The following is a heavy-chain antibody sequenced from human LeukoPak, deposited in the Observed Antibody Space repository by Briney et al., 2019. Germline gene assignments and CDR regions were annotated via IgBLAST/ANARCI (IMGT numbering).Heavy chain of an antibody. V-gene: IGHV4-59*01. CDR3: ARSRSSGPFDY. CDR2: IYYSGST. Sequence: SETLSLTCTVSGDTISGYYWNWIRQPPGKGLEWIGYIYYSGSTNYNPSLESRVTISVDTSKNQFSLKLSSVTAADTAVYYCARSRSSGPFDYWGQGTLVTVSS. J-gene: IGHJ4*02. CDR1: GDTISGYY. D-gene: IGHD6-19*01.